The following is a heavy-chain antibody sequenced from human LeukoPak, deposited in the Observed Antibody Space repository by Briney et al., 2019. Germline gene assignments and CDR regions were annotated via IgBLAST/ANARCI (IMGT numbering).Heavy chain of an antibody. Sequence: GESLKVSCKGSGYSFTSYWVGWVRQMPGKGLEWIGIIYPGDSDTRYSPSFQGQVTISADKSISTAYLQWSSLKASDTAMYYCARRLSRGRFDPWGQGTLVTVSS. CDR3: ARRLSRGRFDP. J-gene: IGHJ5*02. D-gene: IGHD6-19*01. CDR1: GYSFTSYW. CDR2: IYPGDSDT. V-gene: IGHV5-51*01.